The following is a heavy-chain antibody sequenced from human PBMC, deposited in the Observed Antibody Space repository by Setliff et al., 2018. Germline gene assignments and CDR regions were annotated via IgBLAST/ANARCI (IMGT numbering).Heavy chain of an antibody. CDR3: AKGNLGYCSGGICYPFDY. CDR1: GFRFRSYA. J-gene: IGHJ4*02. V-gene: IGHV3-23*01. Sequence: PGGSLRLSCVASGFRFRSYAMVWVRQAPGKGLEWVSAIAGSGLKTYYTDSVKGRLSISRDESESTLYLHMNSLRPEDTATYYCAKGNLGYCSGGICYPFDYWGQGSLVTVSS. CDR2: IAGSGLKT. D-gene: IGHD2-15*01.